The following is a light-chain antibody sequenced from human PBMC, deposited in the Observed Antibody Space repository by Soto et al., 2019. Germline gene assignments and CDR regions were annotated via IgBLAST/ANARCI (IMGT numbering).Light chain of an antibody. CDR1: QTFSGY. J-gene: IGKJ4*01. CDR3: QQRSIWPLT. V-gene: IGKV3-11*01. Sequence: EIVLTQSPATLSLSPGERATLSCRASQTFSGYLVWYQQKPGQAPRLLIFGASNRATGVPARFSASGSGTDFTLTISSLEPEDFAVYYCQQRSIWPLTFGGGTKVDIK. CDR2: GAS.